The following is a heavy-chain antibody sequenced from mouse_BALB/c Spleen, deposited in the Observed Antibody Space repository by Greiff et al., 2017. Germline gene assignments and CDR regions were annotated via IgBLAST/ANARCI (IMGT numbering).Heavy chain of an antibody. Sequence: EVQGVESGGGLVKPGGSLKLSCAASGFAFSSYDMSWVRQTPEKRLEWVAYISSGGGSTYYPDTVKGRFTISRDNAKNTLYLQMSSLKSEDTAMYYCARHVYYYGSSPYWYFDVWGAGTTVTVSS. V-gene: IGHV5-12-1*01. D-gene: IGHD1-1*01. CDR2: ISSGGGST. CDR1: GFAFSSYD. J-gene: IGHJ1*01. CDR3: ARHVYYYGSSPYWYFDV.